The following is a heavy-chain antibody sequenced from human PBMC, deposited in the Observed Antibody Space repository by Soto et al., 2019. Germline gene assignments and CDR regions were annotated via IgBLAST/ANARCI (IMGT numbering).Heavy chain of an antibody. CDR2: ISGSGGST. CDR3: AKHADDFWSGYGYYYYYMDV. V-gene: IGHV3-23*01. D-gene: IGHD3-3*01. Sequence: GVLRLSCAASGFTFSSYAMSWVRQAPGKGLEWVSAISGSGGSTYYADSVKGRFTISRDNSKNTLYLQMNSLRAEDTAVYYCAKHADDFWSGYGYYYYYMDVWGKGTTVTVSS. J-gene: IGHJ6*03. CDR1: GFTFSSYA.